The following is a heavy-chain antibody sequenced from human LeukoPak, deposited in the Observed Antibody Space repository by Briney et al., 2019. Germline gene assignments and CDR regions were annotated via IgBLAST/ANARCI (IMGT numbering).Heavy chain of an antibody. V-gene: IGHV4-34*01. Sequence: SETLSLTCAVYGRSFSGYYWSWIRQPPGKGLEWIGEINHSGSTNYNPSLKSRVTISVDTSKNQFSLKLSSVTAADTAVYYCARVRLRFYYGSGSYYSSFDYWGQGTLVTVSS. D-gene: IGHD3-10*01. CDR2: INHSGST. CDR3: ARVRLRFYYGSGSYYSSFDY. J-gene: IGHJ4*02. CDR1: GRSFSGYY.